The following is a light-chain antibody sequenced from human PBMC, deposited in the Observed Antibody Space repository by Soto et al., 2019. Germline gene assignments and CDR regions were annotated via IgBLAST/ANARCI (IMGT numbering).Light chain of an antibody. Sequence: DIQMTQSPSTLPASVGGRVTITCRASQSISDWLAWYQQKPGTAPKVLINHASSLQSGVPSRFSGSGSGTDFTLTISSLQPEDFATYYCQHYNSYSEAFGQGTKVDI. CDR3: QHYNSYSEA. CDR1: QSISDW. J-gene: IGKJ1*01. V-gene: IGKV1-5*01. CDR2: HAS.